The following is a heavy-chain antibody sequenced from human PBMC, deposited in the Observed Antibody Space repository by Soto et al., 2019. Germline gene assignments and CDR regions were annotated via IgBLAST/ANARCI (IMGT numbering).Heavy chain of an antibody. Sequence: GGSLRLSCAASGFTFDDYTMHWVRQAPGKGLEWVSLISWDGGSTYYADSVKGRFTISRDNSKNSLYLQMNSLRTEDTALYYCAKARSGWEPRGDYGMDVWGQGTTVTV. CDR1: GFTFDDYT. CDR3: AKARSGWEPRGDYGMDV. V-gene: IGHV3-43*01. D-gene: IGHD6-19*01. J-gene: IGHJ6*02. CDR2: ISWDGGST.